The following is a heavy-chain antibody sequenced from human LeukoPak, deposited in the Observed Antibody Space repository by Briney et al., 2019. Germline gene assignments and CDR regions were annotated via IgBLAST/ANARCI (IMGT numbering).Heavy chain of an antibody. CDR3: ARGDWLPLPYAFDH. Sequence: GRSLRLSCAASGFTFSSYAMHWVRQAPGKGLEWVAVISYDGSNKYYADSVKGRFTISRDNSKNTLYLQMNSLRAEDTALYYCARGDWLPLPYAFDHWGQGTLVTVSS. D-gene: IGHD5-12*01. CDR2: ISYDGSNK. J-gene: IGHJ4*02. V-gene: IGHV3-30*04. CDR1: GFTFSSYA.